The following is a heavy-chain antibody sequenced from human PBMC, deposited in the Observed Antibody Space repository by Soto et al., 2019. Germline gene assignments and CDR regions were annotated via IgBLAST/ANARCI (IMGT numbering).Heavy chain of an antibody. CDR1: SGSISRNTW. CDR3: AIDNNGDDFDY. J-gene: IGHJ4*02. CDR2: IYHSGTI. D-gene: IGHD4-17*01. Sequence: QVQLQESGPGLVRPSGTLSLTCAVSSGSISRNTWWSWVRQPPGKGLEYIGEIYHSGTINYNPSLKSRVTISVDKSKNQFSLNLSSVTAADTAVYYCAIDNNGDDFDYWGQGTLVTVSS. V-gene: IGHV4-4*02.